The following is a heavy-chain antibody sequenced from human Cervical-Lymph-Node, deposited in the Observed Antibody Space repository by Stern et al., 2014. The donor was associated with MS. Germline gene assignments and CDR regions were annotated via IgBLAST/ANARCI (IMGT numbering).Heavy chain of an antibody. Sequence: QEQLVQSGAEVKKPGSSVNVSCKASGGTFSSDAISWGRQGHGKGLGWMGGVITTLGTVNYATKVQGSVTFIADKVADKGSRAVYSLRSDDTAVYYCVERDAWFDPWGPGTLFIVSS. J-gene: IGHJ5*02. CDR3: VERDAWFDP. CDR2: VITTLGTV. CDR1: GGTFSSDA. D-gene: IGHD1-1*01. V-gene: IGHV1-69*06.